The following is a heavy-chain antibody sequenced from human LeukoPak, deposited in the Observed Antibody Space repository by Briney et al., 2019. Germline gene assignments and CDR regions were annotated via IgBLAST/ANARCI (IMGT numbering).Heavy chain of an antibody. CDR1: GLTFSSYA. Sequence: GGSLRLSCAASGLTFSSYAMSWVRQAPGKGLEWVSAISGSGGSTYYADSVKGRFTISRDNSKNTLYLQMNSLRAEDTAVYYCAKEVVVPAAMNYYYYGMDVWGQGTTVTVSS. CDR2: ISGSGGST. D-gene: IGHD2-2*01. CDR3: AKEVVVPAAMNYYYYGMDV. V-gene: IGHV3-23*01. J-gene: IGHJ6*02.